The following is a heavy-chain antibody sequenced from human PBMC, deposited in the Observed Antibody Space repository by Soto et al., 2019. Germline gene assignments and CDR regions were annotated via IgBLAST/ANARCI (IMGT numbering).Heavy chain of an antibody. CDR2: IYYSGST. V-gene: IGHV4-31*03. CDR1: GGSISSAGYY. J-gene: IGHJ4*02. Sequence: QVHLQESGPGLVKPSQTLSLTCTVSGGSISSAGYYWSWIRQHPVKGLEWIGYIYYSGSTYYNPSLKSRVTISVDTSKNQCSLKLTSVTAADTAVYYCARVYYSSGRSLDYWGQGTLVTVSS. CDR3: ARVYYSSGRSLDY. D-gene: IGHD3-10*01.